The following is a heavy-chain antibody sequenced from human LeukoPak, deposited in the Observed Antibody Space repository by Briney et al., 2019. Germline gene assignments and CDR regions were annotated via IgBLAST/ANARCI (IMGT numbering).Heavy chain of an antibody. CDR1: GASISSSDYY. D-gene: IGHD3-3*01. Sequence: PSETLSLTCTVSGASISSSDYYWGWIRQPPGKGLEWIGTIYYIATTYYNPSLKSRVSISVDTSKNQFSLKLTSVTAADTAVYYCARHNKGTIFAAFDPWGQGALVTVSS. CDR3: ARHNKGTIFAAFDP. CDR2: IYYIATT. J-gene: IGHJ5*02. V-gene: IGHV4-39*01.